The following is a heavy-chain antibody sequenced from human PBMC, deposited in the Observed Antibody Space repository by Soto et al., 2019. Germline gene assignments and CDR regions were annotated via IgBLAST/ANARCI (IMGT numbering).Heavy chain of an antibody. CDR1: GFTFSSYG. Sequence: QPGGSLRLSCAASGFTFSSYGMHWVRQAPGKGLEWVAVISYDGSNKYYADSVKGRFTISRDNSKNTLYLQMNSLRAEDTAVYYCAKDERLLFCCIAPFDPWGQGTLVTVSS. V-gene: IGHV3-30*18. D-gene: IGHD3-3*01. J-gene: IGHJ5*02. CDR3: AKDERLLFCCIAPFDP. CDR2: ISYDGSNK.